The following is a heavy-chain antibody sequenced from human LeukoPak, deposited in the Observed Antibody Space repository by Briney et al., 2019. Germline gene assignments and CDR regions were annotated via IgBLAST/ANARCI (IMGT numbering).Heavy chain of an antibody. D-gene: IGHD6-13*01. Sequence: GGSLRLSCAASGFTVSSNYMSWVRQAPGKGLEWVSVIYSGGSTYYADSVKGRFTISRDNSKNTLYLQMNSLRAEDTAVYYCARIISSWVYFDYWGQGALVTVSS. CDR1: GFTVSSNY. V-gene: IGHV3-66*01. CDR2: IYSGGST. J-gene: IGHJ4*02. CDR3: ARIISSWVYFDY.